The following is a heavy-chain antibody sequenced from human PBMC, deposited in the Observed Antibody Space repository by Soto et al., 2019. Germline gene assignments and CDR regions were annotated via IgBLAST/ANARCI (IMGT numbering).Heavy chain of an antibody. CDR3: AASPNADFFDY. CDR2: ISYRGNT. CDR1: GGSISSGAYY. Sequence: SETLSLTCTVSGGSISSGAYYWRWIRQHPGRGLEWIGHISYRGNTDYNPSLESRVAISLDTPRNQFSLKLRSVSAADTAVYYCAASPNADFFDYWGQGALVTSPQ. V-gene: IGHV4-31*03. J-gene: IGHJ4*02.